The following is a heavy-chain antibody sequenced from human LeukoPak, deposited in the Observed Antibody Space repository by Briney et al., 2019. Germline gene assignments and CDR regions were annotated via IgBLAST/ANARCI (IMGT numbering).Heavy chain of an antibody. D-gene: IGHD3-22*01. CDR1: GGSFSGYY. CDR3: ARVTGGTMIVAHFDY. J-gene: IGHJ4*02. Sequence: SETLSLTCAVYGGSFSGYYWSWIRQPPGKGLEWIGEINHSGSTNYNPSLKSRVTISVDTSKNQFPLKLSSVTAADTAVYYCARVTGGTMIVAHFDYWGQGTLVTVSS. V-gene: IGHV4-34*01. CDR2: INHSGST.